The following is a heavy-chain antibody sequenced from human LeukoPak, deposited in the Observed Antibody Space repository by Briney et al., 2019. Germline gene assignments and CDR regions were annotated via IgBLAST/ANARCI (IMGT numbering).Heavy chain of an antibody. J-gene: IGHJ3*02. Sequence: SETLSLTCTVSGGSISSYYWSWIRQPAGKGLEWIGRIYTSGSTNYNPSLKSRVTMSVDTSKNQFSLKLSSVTAADTAVYYCAREEFITMVRGVIIDDAFDIWGQGTMVTVSS. V-gene: IGHV4-4*07. D-gene: IGHD3-10*01. CDR3: AREEFITMVRGVIIDDAFDI. CDR1: GGSISSYY. CDR2: IYTSGST.